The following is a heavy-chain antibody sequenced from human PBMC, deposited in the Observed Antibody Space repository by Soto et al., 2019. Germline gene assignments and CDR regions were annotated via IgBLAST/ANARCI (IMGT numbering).Heavy chain of an antibody. CDR3: ARGWIAAAGTDYYYYYMDV. V-gene: IGHV1-24*01. CDR2: FDPEDGET. J-gene: IGHJ6*03. D-gene: IGHD6-13*01. Sequence: ASVKVSCKVSGYTLTELSMHWVRQAPGKGLEWMGGFDPEDGETIYAQKFQGRVTMTEDTSASTAYMELSSLRSEDTAVYYCARGWIAAAGTDYYYYYMDVWCKGTTVTVSS. CDR1: GYTLTELS.